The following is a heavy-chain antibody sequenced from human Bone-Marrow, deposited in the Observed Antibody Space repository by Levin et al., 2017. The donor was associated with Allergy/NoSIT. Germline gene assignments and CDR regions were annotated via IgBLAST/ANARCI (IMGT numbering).Heavy chain of an antibody. CDR2: IYPRDSDT. D-gene: IGHD5-18*01. CDR3: ARNPVDGGYSYGYLRYYYGMDV. CDR1: GYSFSTYW. V-gene: IGHV5-51*01. J-gene: IGHJ6*02. Sequence: PGESLKISCKGSGYSFSTYWIAWVRQKPGKGLEWMGIIYPRDSDTRYSPFFQGQVTISTDKSINTAYLQWTSLRASDTATYFCARNPVDGGYSYGYLRYYYGMDVWGQGTTVTVSS.